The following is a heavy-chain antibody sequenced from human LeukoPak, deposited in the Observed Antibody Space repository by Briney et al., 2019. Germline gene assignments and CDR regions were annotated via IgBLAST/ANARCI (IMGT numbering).Heavy chain of an antibody. D-gene: IGHD7-27*01. CDR1: GYTFTGYF. Sequence: GASVKVSCKASGYTFTGYFMHWVRQAPGQGLEWMVRINPNSGDTNYAQTLQGRVTMTRDTSISTVYMELSRLRSDDTAVYYCARDLSSTSNWELDYWGQGTLVTVSS. CDR2: INPNSGDT. V-gene: IGHV1-2*06. CDR3: ARDLSSTSNWELDY. J-gene: IGHJ4*02.